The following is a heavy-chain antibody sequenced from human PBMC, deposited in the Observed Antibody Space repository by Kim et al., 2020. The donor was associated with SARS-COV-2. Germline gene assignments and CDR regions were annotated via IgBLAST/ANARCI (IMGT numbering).Heavy chain of an antibody. D-gene: IGHD6-13*01. Sequence: GGSLRLSCAASGFTFSSYGMHWVRQAPGKGLEWVAVIWYDGSNKYYADSVKGRFTISRDNSKNTLYLQMNSLRAEDTAVYYCAKAPHRVGSWYEYFQHWGQGTLVTVSS. J-gene: IGHJ1*01. CDR3: AKAPHRVGSWYEYFQH. V-gene: IGHV3-33*06. CDR2: IWYDGSNK. CDR1: GFTFSSYG.